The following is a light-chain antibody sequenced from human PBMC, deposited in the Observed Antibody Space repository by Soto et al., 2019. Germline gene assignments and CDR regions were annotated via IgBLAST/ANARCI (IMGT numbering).Light chain of an antibody. Sequence: IVMTQSPATLSVSPGERATLSCRASQSVSSNLAWYQQKPGQAPRLLIYGASTRATGIPARFGGSGSGTEFTLTISSLQSEDFAVYYCQQHNNWPLSFGQGTKVDIK. V-gene: IGKV3D-15*01. J-gene: IGKJ1*01. CDR2: GAS. CDR1: QSVSSN. CDR3: QQHNNWPLS.